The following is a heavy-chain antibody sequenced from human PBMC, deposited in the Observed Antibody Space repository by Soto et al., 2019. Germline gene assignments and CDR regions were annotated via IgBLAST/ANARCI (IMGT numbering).Heavy chain of an antibody. Sequence: ASVKVSCKASGYTFTSYAMHWVRQAPGQRLEWMGWINAGNGNTKYSQKFQGRVTITRDTSASTAYMELSSLRSEDTAVYYCAMGGIAAAVIRGYWGQGTLVTVSS. CDR3: AMGGIAAAVIRGY. J-gene: IGHJ4*02. CDR1: GYTFTSYA. V-gene: IGHV1-3*01. D-gene: IGHD6-13*01. CDR2: INAGNGNT.